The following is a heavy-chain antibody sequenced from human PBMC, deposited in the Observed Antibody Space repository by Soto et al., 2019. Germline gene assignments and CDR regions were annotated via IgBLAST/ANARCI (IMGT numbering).Heavy chain of an antibody. CDR1: GFTFSRYA. V-gene: IGHV3-23*01. CDR2: ISGSGGST. CDR3: AGYCSSTSCDIDAFDI. Sequence: EVQLLESGGGLVQPGGSLRLSCAASGFTFSRYAMSWVRQAPGKGLEWVSAISGSGGSTYYADSVKGRFTISRDNSKNTLYLQMNSLRAEDTAVYYCAGYCSSTSCDIDAFDIWGQGTMVTVSS. D-gene: IGHD2-2*02. J-gene: IGHJ3*02.